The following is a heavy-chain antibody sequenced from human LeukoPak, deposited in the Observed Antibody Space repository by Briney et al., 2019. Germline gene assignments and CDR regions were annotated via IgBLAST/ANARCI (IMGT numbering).Heavy chain of an antibody. V-gene: IGHV4-59*01. CDR2: IYYSGST. D-gene: IGHD2-15*01. CDR1: GDSLSNYY. J-gene: IGHJ3*02. Sequence: SETLSLTCTVSGDSLSNYYWSWIRQPPGKGLEWIGYIYYSGSTNYNPSLKSRITKSVDTSKNQFSMNLSSVTTADTAVYYCASDGGRYAFDIWGQGTMVAVSS. CDR3: ASDGGRYAFDI.